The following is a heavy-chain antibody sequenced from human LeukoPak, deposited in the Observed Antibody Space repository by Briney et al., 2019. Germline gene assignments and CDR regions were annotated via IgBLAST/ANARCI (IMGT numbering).Heavy chain of an antibody. CDR1: GYTFTSYD. D-gene: IGHD5-12*01. CDR2: ISSDSATK. Sequence: SCKASGYTFTSYDINWVRQAPGKGLEWVSYISSDSATKYYADSVKGRFTISRDNAKDSLYLQMNSLRAEDTAVYYCARGDSGSTDWGQGTLVTVSS. CDR3: ARGDSGSTD. V-gene: IGHV3-48*03. J-gene: IGHJ4*02.